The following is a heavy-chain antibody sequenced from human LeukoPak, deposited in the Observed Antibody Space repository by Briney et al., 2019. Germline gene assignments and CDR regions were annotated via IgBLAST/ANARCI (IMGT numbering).Heavy chain of an antibody. CDR2: INHSGST. Sequence: SETLSLTCAVYGGSFSGYYWSWIRQPPGKGLEWIGEINHSGSTNYNPSLKSRVTISVDTSKNQFSLKLSSVTAADTAVYYCARAPSASVVVVPAATNWFDPWGQGTLVTVSS. CDR1: GGSFSGYY. D-gene: IGHD2-2*01. V-gene: IGHV4-34*01. J-gene: IGHJ5*02. CDR3: ARAPSASVVVVPAATNWFDP.